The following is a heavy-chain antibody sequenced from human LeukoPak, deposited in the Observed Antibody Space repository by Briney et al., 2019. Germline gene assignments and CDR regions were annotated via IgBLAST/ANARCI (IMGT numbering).Heavy chain of an antibody. Sequence: GGSLRLSCAASGFTFSNYAMHWVRQAPGKGLEWVAIISYDGTNKYYADSVKGRFTISRDNSKNTLYLQMNSLRAEDTAVYYCARDITPFAVAGTYYYYYGMDVWGQGTTVTVSS. CDR3: ARDITPFAVAGTYYYYYGMDV. D-gene: IGHD6-19*01. CDR2: ISYDGTNK. J-gene: IGHJ6*02. V-gene: IGHV3-30*04. CDR1: GFTFSNYA.